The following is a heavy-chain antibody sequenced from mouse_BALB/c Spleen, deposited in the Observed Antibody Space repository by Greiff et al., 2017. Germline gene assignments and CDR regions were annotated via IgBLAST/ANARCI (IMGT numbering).Heavy chain of an antibody. Sequence: EVKLQESGGGLVQPGGSRKLSCAASGFTFSDYGMAWVRQAPGKGPEWVAFISNLAYSIYYADTVTGRFTISRENAKNTLYLEMSSLRSEDTAMYYCARGFPFDYWGQGTTLTVSS. J-gene: IGHJ2*01. V-gene: IGHV5-15*02. CDR2: ISNLAYSI. CDR1: GFTFSDYG. CDR3: ARGFPFDY.